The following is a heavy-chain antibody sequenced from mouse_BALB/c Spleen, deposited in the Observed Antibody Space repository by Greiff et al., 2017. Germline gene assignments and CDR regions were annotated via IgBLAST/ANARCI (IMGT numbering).Heavy chain of an antibody. CDR2: IWAGGST. D-gene: IGHD2-1*01. V-gene: IGHV2-9*02. CDR1: GFSLTSYG. Sequence: VKLQESGPGLVAPSQSLSITCTVSGFSLTSYGVHWVRQPPGKGLEWLGVIWAGGSTNYNSALMSRLSISKDNYKSQVFLKMNSLQTDDTAMYYCARAGNYGGIAYWGQGTLVTVSA. J-gene: IGHJ3*01. CDR3: ARAGNYGGIAY.